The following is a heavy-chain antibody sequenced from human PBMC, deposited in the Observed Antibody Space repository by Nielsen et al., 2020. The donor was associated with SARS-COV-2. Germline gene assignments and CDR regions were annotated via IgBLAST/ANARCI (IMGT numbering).Heavy chain of an antibody. J-gene: IGHJ6*02. CDR2: INPSGGST. CDR1: GYTFTSYY. D-gene: IGHD6-19*01. V-gene: IGHV1-46*01. CDR3: AVSSGWSYYGMDV. Sequence: ASVKVSCKASGYTFTSYYMHWVRQAPGQGLEWMGIINPSGGSTSYAQKFQGRVTMTTDTSTSTAYMELRSLRSDDTAVYYCAVSSGWSYYGMDVWGQGTTVTVSS.